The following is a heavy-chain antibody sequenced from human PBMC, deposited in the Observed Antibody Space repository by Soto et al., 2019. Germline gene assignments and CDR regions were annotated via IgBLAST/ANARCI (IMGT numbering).Heavy chain of an antibody. CDR3: ARHSNGYLKYYFDY. J-gene: IGHJ4*02. V-gene: IGHV4-39*01. CDR1: GGSISSGSYY. Sequence: QLQLQESGPGLVKPSETLSLTCTVSGGSISSGSYYWGWIRQPPGKGLEWIGSIYYSGSTYYNPSLKSRVTISVDTSKNQFSLKLSSVTAADTAVYYCARHSNGYLKYYFDYWGQGTLVTVSS. CDR2: IYYSGST. D-gene: IGHD6-19*01.